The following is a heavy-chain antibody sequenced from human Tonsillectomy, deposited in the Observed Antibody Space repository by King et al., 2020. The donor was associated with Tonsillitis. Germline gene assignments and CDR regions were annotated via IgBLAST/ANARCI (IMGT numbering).Heavy chain of an antibody. J-gene: IGHJ4*02. V-gene: IGHV3-30*04. Sequence: VQLVESGGGVVQPGRSLRLSCAASGFTFSSYAMHWVRQAPGKGLEWVAVISYDGSNKYYADSMKGRFTISRDTSKNTLYLQMNSLRAEDTAVYYCARGAPTLRLLEWLPPFDYWGQGTLVTVSS. D-gene: IGHD3-3*01. CDR3: ARGAPTLRLLEWLPPFDY. CDR1: GFTFSSYA. CDR2: ISYDGSNK.